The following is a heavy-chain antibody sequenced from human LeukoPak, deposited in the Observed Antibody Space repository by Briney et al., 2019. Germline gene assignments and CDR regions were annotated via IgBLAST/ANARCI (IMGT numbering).Heavy chain of an antibody. J-gene: IGHJ4*02. CDR3: ARGRGSNYFDY. CDR2: ISFDGNNV. Sequence: GGSLRLSCAASGFTFSTCAMHWVHQAPDMGLEWLAMISFDGNNVNHADSVKGRFTISRDNSKNTLYLQMNSLRAEDTAVYYCARGRGSNYFDYWGQGTLVTVSS. CDR1: GFTFSTCA. V-gene: IGHV3-30*14. D-gene: IGHD1-26*01.